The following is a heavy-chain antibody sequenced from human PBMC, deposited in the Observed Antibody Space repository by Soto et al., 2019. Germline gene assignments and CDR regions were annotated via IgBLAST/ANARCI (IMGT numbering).Heavy chain of an antibody. Sequence: GASVKVTCKASGGTISSYAISWVRQAPGQGLEWMGGIIPIFGTANYAQKFQGRVTITADESTSTAYMELSSLRSEDTAVYYCAGDPGVHKKGIGMDVWGQGTTVTVSS. V-gene: IGHV1-69*13. J-gene: IGHJ6*02. CDR3: AGDPGVHKKGIGMDV. CDR1: GGTISSYA. CDR2: IIPIFGTA. D-gene: IGHD2-8*01.